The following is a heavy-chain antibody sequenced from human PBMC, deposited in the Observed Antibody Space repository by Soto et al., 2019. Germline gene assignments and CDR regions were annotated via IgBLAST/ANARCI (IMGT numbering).Heavy chain of an antibody. CDR1: GFTFSSYG. J-gene: IGHJ4*02. CDR2: ISYDGSNK. Sequence: GGSLRLSCAASGFTFSSYGVHWVRQAPGKGLEWVAVISYDGSNKYYADSVKGRFTISRDNSKNTQYLQMSSLRADDTALYYCVKGEYYYDSSGYYPFDYWGQGTLVTVSS. D-gene: IGHD3-22*01. V-gene: IGHV3-30*18. CDR3: VKGEYYYDSSGYYPFDY.